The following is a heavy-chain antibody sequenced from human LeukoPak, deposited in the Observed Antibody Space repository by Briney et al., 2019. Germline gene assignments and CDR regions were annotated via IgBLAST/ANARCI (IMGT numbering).Heavy chain of an antibody. V-gene: IGHV3-30-3*01. CDR1: GFTFSSYA. Sequence: GGSLRLSCAASGFTFSSYAMHWVCQAPGKGLEWVAVISYDGSNKYYADSVKGRFTISRDNSKNTLYLQMNSLRAEDTAVYYCAREFLGMGAFDIWGQGTMVTVSS. D-gene: IGHD7-27*01. CDR3: AREFLGMGAFDI. CDR2: ISYDGSNK. J-gene: IGHJ3*02.